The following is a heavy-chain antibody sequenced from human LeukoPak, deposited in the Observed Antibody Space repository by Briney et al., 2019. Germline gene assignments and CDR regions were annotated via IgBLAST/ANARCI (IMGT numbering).Heavy chain of an antibody. V-gene: IGHV3-7*01. D-gene: IGHD2-15*01. CDR2: IKKDGTEI. CDR1: GFTFSTSW. Sequence: GGSLRLPCVASGFTFSTSWMSWVRQAPVKGLEWVANIKKDGTEIYYVDSVKGRFTISRDNAKNSVYVQMDSLRAEDTAVYYCARGWSFDIRGQGTMVIVSS. CDR3: ARGWSFDI. J-gene: IGHJ3*02.